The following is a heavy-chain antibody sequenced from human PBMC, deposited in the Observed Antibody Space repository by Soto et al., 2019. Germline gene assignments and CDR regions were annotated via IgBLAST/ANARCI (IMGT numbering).Heavy chain of an antibody. CDR3: ARDGSRYCSGGSCQIVYYYGMDV. D-gene: IGHD2-15*01. Sequence: GGSLRLSCAASGFTFSSYAMHWVRQAPGKGLEWVAVISYDGSNKYYADSVKGRFTISRDNSKNTLYLQMNSLRAEDTAVYYCARDGSRYCSGGSCQIVYYYGMDVWGQGTTVTVS. J-gene: IGHJ6*02. CDR2: ISYDGSNK. CDR1: GFTFSSYA. V-gene: IGHV3-30-3*01.